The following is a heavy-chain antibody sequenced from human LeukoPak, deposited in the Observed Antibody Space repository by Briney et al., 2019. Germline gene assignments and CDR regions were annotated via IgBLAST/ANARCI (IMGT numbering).Heavy chain of an antibody. V-gene: IGHV1-69*04. CDR2: IIPVLGIA. J-gene: IGHJ6*02. CDR1: GGTFSSYA. Sequence: ASVKVSCKASGGTFSSYAISWVRQAPEQGLEWMGRIIPVLGIANYAQKFQGRVTITADKSTSTAYMGLSSLRSEDTAVYYCARMSMVRAQGMDVWGQGTTVTVSS. D-gene: IGHD3-10*01. CDR3: ARMSMVRAQGMDV.